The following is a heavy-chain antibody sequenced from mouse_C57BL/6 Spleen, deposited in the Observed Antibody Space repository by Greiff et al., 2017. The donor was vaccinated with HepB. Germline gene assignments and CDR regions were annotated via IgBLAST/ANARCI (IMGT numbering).Heavy chain of an antibody. CDR3: ARCIITTVVAKDFDY. CDR1: GYTFTSYG. Sequence: VQLQESGAELARPGASVKLSCKASGYTFTSYGISWVKQRTGQGLEWIGEIYPRSGNTYYNEKFKGKATLTADKSSSTAYMELRSLTSEDSAVYFCARCIITTVVAKDFDYWGQGTTLTVSS. J-gene: IGHJ2*01. V-gene: IGHV1-81*01. CDR2: IYPRSGNT. D-gene: IGHD1-1*01.